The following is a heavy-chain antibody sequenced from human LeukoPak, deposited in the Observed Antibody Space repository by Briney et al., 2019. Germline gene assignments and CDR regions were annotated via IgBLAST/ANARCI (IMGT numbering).Heavy chain of an antibody. CDR3: ASDVDTAMAPSN. CDR1: GGSISSGGYY. D-gene: IGHD5-18*01. V-gene: IGHV4-61*02. CDR2: IYTSGST. J-gene: IGHJ4*02. Sequence: SETLSLTCTVSGGSISSGGYYWSWIRQPAGKGLEWIGRIYTSGSTNYNPSLKSRVTISVDTSKNQFSLKLSSVTAADTAVYYCASDVDTAMAPSNWGQGTLVTVSS.